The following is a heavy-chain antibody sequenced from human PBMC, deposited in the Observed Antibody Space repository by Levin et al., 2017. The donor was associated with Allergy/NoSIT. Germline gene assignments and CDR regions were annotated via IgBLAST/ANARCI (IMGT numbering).Heavy chain of an antibody. CDR1: GFTFSSYW. CDR3: ASSKAAAGND. Sequence: AGGCLRLSCAASGFTFSSYWMSWVRQAPGKGLEWVANIKEDGSDKYYVDSVKGRFTISRDNAKNSLYLQMNSLRAEDTAVYYCASSKAAAGNDWGQGTLVTVSS. J-gene: IGHJ4*02. D-gene: IGHD6-13*01. CDR2: IKEDGSDK. V-gene: IGHV3-7*01.